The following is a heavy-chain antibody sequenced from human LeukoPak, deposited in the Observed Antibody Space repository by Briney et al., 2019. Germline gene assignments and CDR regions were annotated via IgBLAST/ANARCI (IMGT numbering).Heavy chain of an antibody. Sequence: PGGPLGLPCEASGSSFRPFWMPWAPGTPGKGLEWVANMNGDGSEKNYLDSVKGRFTISRDNAKNSVYLQMNYLRVEDTGTYYCTKGGHLDYWGQGTLVTVSS. D-gene: IGHD3-16*01. CDR3: TKGGHLDY. CDR1: GSSFRPFW. J-gene: IGHJ4*02. CDR2: MNGDGSEK. V-gene: IGHV3-7*01.